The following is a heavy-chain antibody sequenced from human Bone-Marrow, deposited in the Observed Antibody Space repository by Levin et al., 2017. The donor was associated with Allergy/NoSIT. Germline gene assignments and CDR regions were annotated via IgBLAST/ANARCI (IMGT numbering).Heavy chain of an antibody. CDR1: GFTFGDYA. D-gene: IGHD6-13*01. V-gene: IGHV3-49*03. J-gene: IGHJ4*02. CDR3: ARDDSWYSPDS. CDR2: IRSKGYGGTT. Sequence: SCRTSGFTFGDYAMTWFRQAPGKGLEWVGFIRSKGYGGTTEYAASVRGRFTISRDDSKSIAYLQMNSLETEDTAVYYCARDDSWYSPDSWGQGTLVTVSS.